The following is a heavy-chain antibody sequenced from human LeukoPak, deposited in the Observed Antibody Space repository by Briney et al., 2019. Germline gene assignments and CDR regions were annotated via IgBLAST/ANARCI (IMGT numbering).Heavy chain of an antibody. CDR3: AKDISKVEYISSSFDY. CDR2: IYYSGST. CDR1: GGSISSYY. V-gene: IGHV4-59*01. Sequence: SETLSLTCTVSGGSISSYYWSWIRQPPGKGLEWIGYIYYSGSTNYNPSLKSRVTISVDTSKNQFSLKLSSVTAADTAVYYCAKDISKVEYISSSFDYWGQGTLVTVSS. D-gene: IGHD6-6*01. J-gene: IGHJ4*02.